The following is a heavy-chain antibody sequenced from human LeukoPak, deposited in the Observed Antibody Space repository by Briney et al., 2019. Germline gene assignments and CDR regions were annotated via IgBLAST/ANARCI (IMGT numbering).Heavy chain of an antibody. V-gene: IGHV3-30*18. CDR1: GFTFSGYG. J-gene: IGHJ6*03. Sequence: GGSLRLSCAASGFTFSGYGMHWVRQAPGKGLEWVAVISYDGSNKYYADSVKGRFTISRDNSKNTLYLQMNSLRAEDTAVYYCAKRSYYYYMDVWGKGTTVTVSS. CDR3: AKRSYYYYMDV. CDR2: ISYDGSNK.